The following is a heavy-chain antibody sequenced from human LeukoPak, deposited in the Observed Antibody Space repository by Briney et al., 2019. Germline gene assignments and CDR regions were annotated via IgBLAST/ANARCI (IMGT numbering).Heavy chain of an antibody. J-gene: IGHJ4*02. CDR3: ASSPGGYSSSCYDY. CDR2: IYPRDGST. Sequence: ASVKVSCKASGYTFTSNYIHWVRQAPGQGLEWMGMIYPRDGSTSYAQKFQGRVTMTRDTSTSTVYMELSSLRSEDTAVYYCASSPGGYSSSCYDYWGQGTLVTVSS. D-gene: IGHD6-13*01. V-gene: IGHV1-46*01. CDR1: GYTFTSNY.